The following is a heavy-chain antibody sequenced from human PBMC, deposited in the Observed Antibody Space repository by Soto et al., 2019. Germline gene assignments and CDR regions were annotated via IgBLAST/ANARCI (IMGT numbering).Heavy chain of an antibody. CDR2: IWYDGSNK. Sequence: GGSLRLSCAASGFTFSSYGMHWVRQAPGKGLEWVAVIWYDGSNKYYADSVKGRFTISRDNSKNTLYLQMNSLRAEETAVYYCARPYPSGVVAATLLDFPYYYYMDVWGKGTTVTVSS. D-gene: IGHD2-15*01. CDR3: ARPYPSGVVAATLLDFPYYYYMDV. V-gene: IGHV3-33*01. CDR1: GFTFSSYG. J-gene: IGHJ6*03.